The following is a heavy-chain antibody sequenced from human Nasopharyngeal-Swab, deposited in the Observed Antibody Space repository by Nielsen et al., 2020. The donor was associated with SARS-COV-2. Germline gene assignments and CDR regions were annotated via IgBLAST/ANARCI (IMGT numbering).Heavy chain of an antibody. Sequence: ASVKVSCKVSGYTLTELSMHWVRQAPGKGLEWMGGFDPEDGETIYAQKFQGRVTVTEDTSTDTAYMELSSLRSEDTAVYYCATGPGAVATFGWFDPWGQGTLVTVSS. CDR2: FDPEDGET. J-gene: IGHJ5*02. D-gene: IGHD5-12*01. CDR3: ATGPGAVATFGWFDP. V-gene: IGHV1-24*01. CDR1: GYTLTELS.